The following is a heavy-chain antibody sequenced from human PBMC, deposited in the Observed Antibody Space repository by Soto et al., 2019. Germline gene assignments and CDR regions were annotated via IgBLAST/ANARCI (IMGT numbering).Heavy chain of an antibody. CDR1: VFTFSSYS. D-gene: IGHD6-19*01. CDR2: ISSGSSII. J-gene: IGHJ4*02. CDR3: ARVYGIPVAGTLDF. V-gene: IGHV3-48*01. Sequence: GGSLRLSCAASVFTFSSYSMNWVRQAPGKGLEWVSYISSGSSIIYYADSVKGLFTISRDNAKNSLYLQMNSLRAEDTAVYYCARVYGIPVAGTLDFWGQGTLVTVSS.